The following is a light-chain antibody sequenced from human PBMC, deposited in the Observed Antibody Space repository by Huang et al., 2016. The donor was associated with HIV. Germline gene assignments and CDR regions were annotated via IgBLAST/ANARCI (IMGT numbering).Light chain of an antibody. J-gene: IGKJ3*01. CDR1: QSVNSD. Sequence: EIVMTQAPGTLSVSPGGRVTLSCRASQSVNSDLAWYQQKPGQAPRLRIYAASTRATGLPTRFSGSGSGTEFTLTISSLQSEDFAVYYCQQYNAWPFTFGPGTKVDVK. CDR2: AAS. CDR3: QQYNAWPFT. V-gene: IGKV3-15*01.